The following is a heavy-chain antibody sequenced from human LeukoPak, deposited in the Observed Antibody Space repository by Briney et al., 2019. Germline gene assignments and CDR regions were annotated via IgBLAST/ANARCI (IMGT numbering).Heavy chain of an antibody. CDR3: ARATGSYYSLGY. J-gene: IGHJ4*02. Sequence: GGSLRLSCAASGFTFSSYWMQWVRQAPGEGLVWVSRINSDGSSTSYADSVKGRFTVSRDNAKNTLYLQMNSLRAEDTAVYYCARATGSYYSLGYWGQGTLVTVSS. D-gene: IGHD1-26*01. CDR1: GFTFSSYW. CDR2: INSDGSST. V-gene: IGHV3-74*01.